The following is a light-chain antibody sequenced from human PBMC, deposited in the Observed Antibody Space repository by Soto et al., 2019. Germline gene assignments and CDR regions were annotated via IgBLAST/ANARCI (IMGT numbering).Light chain of an antibody. CDR1: SSNIGSNF. V-gene: IGLV1-47*01. CDR3: AAWDDSLSGVV. CDR2: KND. J-gene: IGLJ3*02. Sequence: QLVLTQPPSASETPGQRVTISCSGSSSNIGSNFVAWYQQLPGAAPKLLIYKNDQRPSGVPDRFSGSKSGTSASLAISGLRSEDEADYYCAAWDDSLSGVVFGGGTQLTVL.